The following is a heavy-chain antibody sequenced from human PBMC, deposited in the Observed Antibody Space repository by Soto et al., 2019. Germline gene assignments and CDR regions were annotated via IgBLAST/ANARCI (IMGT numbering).Heavy chain of an antibody. J-gene: IGHJ6*02. CDR2: INPSGGST. V-gene: IGHV1-46*01. CDR3: ARDSLVAPGEYYYYGMDV. Sequence: ASVKVSCKASGYTFTSYYMHWVRQAPGQGLEWMGIINPSGGSTSYAQKFQGRVTMTRDTSTSTVYMELSSLRSEDTAVYYCARDSLVAPGEYYYYGMDVWGQGTTVTVSS. CDR1: GYTFTSYY. D-gene: IGHD2-2*01.